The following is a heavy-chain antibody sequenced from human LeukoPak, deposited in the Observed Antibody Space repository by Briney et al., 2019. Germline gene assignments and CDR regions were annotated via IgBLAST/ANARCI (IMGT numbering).Heavy chain of an antibody. CDR1: GGSISSGGYY. Sequence: PSETLSLTRTVSGGSISSGGYYWSWIRQHPGKGLEWIGYIYYSGSTYYNPSLKSRVTISVDTSKNQFSLKLSSVTAADTAVYYCARVVVVVVAATLVNYGMDVWGQGTTVTVSS. D-gene: IGHD2-15*01. CDR3: ARVVVVVVAATLVNYGMDV. J-gene: IGHJ6*02. V-gene: IGHV4-31*03. CDR2: IYYSGST.